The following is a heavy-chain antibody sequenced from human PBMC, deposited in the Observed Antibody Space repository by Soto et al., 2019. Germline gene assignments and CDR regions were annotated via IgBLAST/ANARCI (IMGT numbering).Heavy chain of an antibody. Sequence: QVQLVQSGAEVKKPGASVKVSCKASGYTFTSYEINWVRQATGQGIEYLGWMNPNSGNTGYVKKFQGRVTMTGDTSMSTAYMELSSLQSADTAVYYCARGIKYGHCSRWFDPWGPGTLVTVSS. V-gene: IGHV1-8*01. CDR1: GYTFTSYE. J-gene: IGHJ5*02. D-gene: IGHD2-21*02. CDR2: MNPNSGNT. CDR3: ARGIKYGHCSRWFDP.